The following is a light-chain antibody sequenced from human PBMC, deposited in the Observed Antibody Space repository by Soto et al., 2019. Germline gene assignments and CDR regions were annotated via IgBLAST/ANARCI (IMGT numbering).Light chain of an antibody. CDR1: SSDVGGYNY. V-gene: IGLV2-8*01. Sequence: STGTSSDVGGYNYVSWYQQHPGKAPKLMIYEVNKRPSGVPDRFSGSKSGNTASLTVSGLQAEDEADYYCSSYAGSSNVFGTGTKVTVL. J-gene: IGLJ1*01. CDR2: EVN. CDR3: SSYAGSSNV.